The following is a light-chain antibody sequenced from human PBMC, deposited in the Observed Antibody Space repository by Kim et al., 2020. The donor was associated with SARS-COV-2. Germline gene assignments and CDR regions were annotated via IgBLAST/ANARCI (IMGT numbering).Light chain of an antibody. CDR3: HSYDNSSWI. Sequence: NFMLTQPHSVSESPGKTVTISCTRSSGSIASNYVQWYQQRPGGIPTTVIFEDDQRPSGVPVRFSGSIDSSSNSASLTISGLKTEDEADYYCHSYDNSSWIFGGGTQLTVL. CDR1: SGSIASNY. J-gene: IGLJ2*01. V-gene: IGLV6-57*01. CDR2: EDD.